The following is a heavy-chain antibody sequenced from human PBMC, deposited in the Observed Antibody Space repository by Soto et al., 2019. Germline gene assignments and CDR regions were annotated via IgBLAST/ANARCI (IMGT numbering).Heavy chain of an antibody. V-gene: IGHV4-34*01. CDR3: ARVDGYFFFFDN. J-gene: IGHJ4*02. CDR2: INHSGST. CDR1: GGSFSGYY. D-gene: IGHD3-22*01. Sequence: SETLSLTCAVYGGSFSGYYWSWIRQPPGKGLEWIGEINHSGSTNYNPSLESRVTVSVDRSRNQFSLELRSVTAADTAVYYCARVDGYFFFFDNWGQGTQVTVSS.